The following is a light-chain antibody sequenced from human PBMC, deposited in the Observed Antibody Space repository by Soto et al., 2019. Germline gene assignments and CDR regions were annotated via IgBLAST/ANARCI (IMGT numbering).Light chain of an antibody. CDR3: QHYGGSPPVT. V-gene: IGKV3-20*01. CDR1: QSVRSSY. CDR2: GAS. J-gene: IGKJ1*01. Sequence: EIVLTQSAGTLSFSPGEGATLSCRAIQSVRSSYLAWYQQKPGQAPRLLIYGASTRATGIPDRFSGSGSGTDFTLTIRRLAPEDLAVYYCQHYGGSPPVTFGQGTKVDI.